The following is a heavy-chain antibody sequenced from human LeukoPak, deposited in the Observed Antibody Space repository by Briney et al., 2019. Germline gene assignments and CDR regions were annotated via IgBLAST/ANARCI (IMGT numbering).Heavy chain of an antibody. CDR2: ISGSAGST. CDR3: AKDVQVYDFWSGSDAFDI. CDR1: GFTFSSYA. Sequence: GGSLRLSCAASGFTFSSYAMSWVRQAPGKGLEWVSAISGSAGSTYYADSVKGRFTISRDNSKNTLYLQMNSLRAEDTAVYYCAKDVQVYDFWSGSDAFDIWGQGTMVTVSS. D-gene: IGHD3-3*01. V-gene: IGHV3-23*01. J-gene: IGHJ3*02.